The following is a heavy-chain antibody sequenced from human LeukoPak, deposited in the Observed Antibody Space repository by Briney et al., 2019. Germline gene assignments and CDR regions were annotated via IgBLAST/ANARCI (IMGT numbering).Heavy chain of an antibody. J-gene: IGHJ4*02. Sequence: SETLSLTCTVSGGSISSYYRSWIRQPAGKGLEWIGRIYTSGSTNYNPSLKSRVTMSVDTSKNQFSLKLSSVTAADTAVYYCARDHDYDILTGYYTAFVYWGQGTLVTVSS. V-gene: IGHV4-4*07. CDR3: ARDHDYDILTGYYTAFVY. CDR1: GGSISSYY. CDR2: IYTSGST. D-gene: IGHD3-9*01.